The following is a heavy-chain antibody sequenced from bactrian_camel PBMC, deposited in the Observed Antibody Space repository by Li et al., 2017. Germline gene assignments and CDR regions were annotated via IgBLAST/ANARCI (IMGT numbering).Heavy chain of an antibody. V-gene: IGHV3S1*01. D-gene: IGHD2*01. CDR1: GYSASAYC. Sequence: VQLVESGGGPVQPGGSLRLSCAASGYSASAYCLAWFRQVPGKAREGVAGIATGSGNTYYADSVKGRFTISQDNAKNTVYLQMNSLKPEDTAMYYCAASGPYCYTKLSVRDFTYWGQGTQVTVS. CDR3: AASGPYCYTKLSVRDFTY. J-gene: IGHJ6*01. CDR2: IATGSGNT.